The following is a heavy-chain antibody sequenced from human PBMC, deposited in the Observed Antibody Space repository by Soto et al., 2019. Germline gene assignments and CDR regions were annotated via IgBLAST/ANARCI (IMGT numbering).Heavy chain of an antibody. D-gene: IGHD3-16*01. CDR2: ISYSGST. V-gene: IGHV4-31*03. J-gene: IGHJ4*02. Sequence: QVQLQESGPGLVKPSQALSLTCTVSGGSISSGRYYWSWIRQHPEKGLEWIGYISYSGSTYYNPSRKSRVTISADTSENQFSLRLSSVTAADTAVYYCARVKGLGLFDYWGQGTLVTVTS. CDR1: GGSISSGRYY. CDR3: ARVKGLGLFDY.